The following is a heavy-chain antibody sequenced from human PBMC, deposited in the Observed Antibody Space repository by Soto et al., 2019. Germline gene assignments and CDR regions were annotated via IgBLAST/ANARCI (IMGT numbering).Heavy chain of an antibody. CDR1: GGTFSSYA. CDR2: IIPIFGTA. Sequence: SVKVSCKASGGTFSSYAISWVRQAPGQGLEWMGGIIPIFGTANYAQKFQGRVTITADESTSTAYMELSSLRSEDTAVYYCTWENYYDSSGYPPAWGQGTLVTVSS. CDR3: TWENYYDSSGYPPA. V-gene: IGHV1-69*13. J-gene: IGHJ5*02. D-gene: IGHD3-22*01.